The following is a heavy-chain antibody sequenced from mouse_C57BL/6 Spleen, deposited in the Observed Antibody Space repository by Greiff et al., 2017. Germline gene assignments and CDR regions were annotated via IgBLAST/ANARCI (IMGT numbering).Heavy chain of an antibody. CDR2: ISDGGSYT. V-gene: IGHV5-4*01. CDR3: ARDSLYYYGSGDY. J-gene: IGHJ2*01. CDR1: GFTFSSYA. Sequence: EVQRVESGGGLVKPGGSLKLSCAASGFTFSSYAMSWVRQTPEKRLEWVATISDGGSYTYYPDNVKGRFTISRDNAKNNLYLQMSHLKSEDTAMYYCARDSLYYYGSGDYWGQGTTLTVSS. D-gene: IGHD1-1*01.